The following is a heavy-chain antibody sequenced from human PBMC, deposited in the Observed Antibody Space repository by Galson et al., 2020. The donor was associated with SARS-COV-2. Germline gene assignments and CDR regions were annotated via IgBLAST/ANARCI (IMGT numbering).Heavy chain of an antibody. CDR1: GGSISSYY. CDR2: IYYIGST. Sequence: SETLSLTCTVSGGSISSYYWSWIRQSPGKGLEWIGYIYYIGSTNYNPTLKSRVTMSIDRSKNQFSLNLKSVTAADTAMYFCARHPQGSSGWSCYFDYWGQGRMVTVSS. CDR3: ARHPQGSSGWSCYFDY. V-gene: IGHV4-59*01. J-gene: IGHJ4*02. D-gene: IGHD6-19*01.